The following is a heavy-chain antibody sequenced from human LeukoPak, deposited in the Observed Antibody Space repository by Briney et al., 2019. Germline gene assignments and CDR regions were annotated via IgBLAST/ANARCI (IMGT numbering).Heavy chain of an antibody. CDR3: AKCQWATWGGFDY. V-gene: IGHV3-23*01. CDR1: GFTFSSYA. J-gene: IGHJ4*02. D-gene: IGHD7-27*01. Sequence: GGSLRLSCAASGFTFSSYAMSWVRQAPGKGLEWVSAISGSGGSTYYADSVKDRFTISRDNSKNTLYLQMNSLRAEDTAVYYCAKCQWATWGGFDYWGQGTLVTVSS. CDR2: ISGSGGST.